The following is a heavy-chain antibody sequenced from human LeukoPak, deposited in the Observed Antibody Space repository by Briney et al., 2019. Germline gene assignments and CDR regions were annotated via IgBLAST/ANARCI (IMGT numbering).Heavy chain of an antibody. Sequence: ASENVSRKPSGYTLTRYGISWVRQAPGQGLKWMGWISAYTGNTSYAQQLQSRVTMTTDTSTSTAYMELRSLRSDDTAVYYCARGSGSYSPYYYYGMDVWGQGTTITVTS. J-gene: IGHJ6*02. V-gene: IGHV1-18*01. CDR1: GYTLTRYG. D-gene: IGHD1-26*01. CDR3: ARGSGSYSPYYYYGMDV. CDR2: ISAYTGNT.